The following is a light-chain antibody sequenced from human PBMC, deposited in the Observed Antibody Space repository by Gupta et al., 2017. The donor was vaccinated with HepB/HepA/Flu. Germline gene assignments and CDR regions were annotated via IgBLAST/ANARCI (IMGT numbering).Light chain of an antibody. V-gene: IGLV2-14*03. J-gene: IGLJ3*02. Sequence: QSALTQPASVSGSSGQSITISCTGTSSDIGGYNYVSWYQQQPGKAPKLMIYDVTDRPSGISNRFSGSKSGNSASLTISGRQAEDEADYYCSSYTSSSTWVFGRGTKLTVL. CDR3: SSYTSSSTWV. CDR2: DVT. CDR1: SSDIGGYNY.